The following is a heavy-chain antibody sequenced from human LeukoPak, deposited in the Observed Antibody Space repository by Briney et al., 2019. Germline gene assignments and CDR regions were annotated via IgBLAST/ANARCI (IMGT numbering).Heavy chain of an antibody. CDR3: AKDERITQLGYFDY. CDR2: ISGSGGST. CDR1: GFTFSSAA. Sequence: GGSLRLSCAASGFTFSSAAMSSVRQAPGKGLEWVSAISGSGGSTYYADSGKGRFTISRDNSKHTLYLQMNSLRAEDTAVYYCAKDERITQLGYFDYWGQGTLVTVSS. V-gene: IGHV3-23*01. D-gene: IGHD6-6*01. J-gene: IGHJ4*02.